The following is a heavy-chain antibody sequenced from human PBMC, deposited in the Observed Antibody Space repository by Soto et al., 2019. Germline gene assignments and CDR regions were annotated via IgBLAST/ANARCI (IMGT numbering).Heavy chain of an antibody. D-gene: IGHD2-2*01. CDR3: AKDTVPVATPWFDP. J-gene: IGHJ5*02. V-gene: IGHV3-74*01. Sequence: PGGSLRLSCAASGFIFSSDWMHWVRQAPGKGLVWVSVINTDGSNTSYADSVKGRFTISRDSTKQTLYLQMNSLRAEDTAVYYCAKDTVPVATPWFDPWGQGTLVTVSS. CDR2: INTDGSNT. CDR1: GFIFSSDW.